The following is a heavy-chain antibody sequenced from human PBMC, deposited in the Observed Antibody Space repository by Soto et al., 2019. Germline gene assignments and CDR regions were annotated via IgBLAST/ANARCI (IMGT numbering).Heavy chain of an antibody. J-gene: IGHJ4*02. V-gene: IGHV4-34*01. CDR3: ARRGDTAMGGETFDY. CDR2: INHSGST. D-gene: IGHD5-18*01. CDR1: GGSFSGYY. Sequence: SETLSLTCAVYGGSFSGYYWSWIRQPPGKGLEWIGEINHSGSTNYNPSLKSRVTISVDTSKNQFSLKLSSVTAADTAVYYCARRGDTAMGGETFDYWGQGTLVTVSS.